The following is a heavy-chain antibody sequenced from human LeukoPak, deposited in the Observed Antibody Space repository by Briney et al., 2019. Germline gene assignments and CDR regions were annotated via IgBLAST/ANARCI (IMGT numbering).Heavy chain of an antibody. V-gene: IGHV3-7*01. CDR3: ARDRRDGYNLLDY. CDR1: GFTFSSYW. CDR2: IKQDESEK. Sequence: GGSLRLAWAAAGFTFSSYWMSWVRQAPGKGLEWVANIKQDESEKYYVDSVKGRFTISRDNAKNSLYLQMDSLRAEDTAVYYCARDRRDGYNLLDYWGQGTLVTVSS. D-gene: IGHD5-24*01. J-gene: IGHJ4*02.